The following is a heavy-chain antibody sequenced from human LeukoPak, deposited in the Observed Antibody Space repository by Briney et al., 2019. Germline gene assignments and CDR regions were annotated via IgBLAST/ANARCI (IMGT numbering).Heavy chain of an antibody. Sequence: ASVKVSCKASGYTFTSYGINWVRQAPGQGLEWMGWISVYNGNTTYAQKFEGRVTMTTDTSTSTVFMELRSLRSDDTAVYYCARGSLRPPGAFDIWGQGTMVTVSS. D-gene: IGHD3-10*01. V-gene: IGHV1-18*04. CDR2: ISVYNGNT. J-gene: IGHJ3*02. CDR3: ARGSLRPPGAFDI. CDR1: GYTFTSYG.